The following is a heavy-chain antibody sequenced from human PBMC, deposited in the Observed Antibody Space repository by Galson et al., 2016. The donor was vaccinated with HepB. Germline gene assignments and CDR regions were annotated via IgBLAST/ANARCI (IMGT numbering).Heavy chain of an antibody. J-gene: IGHJ4*02. CDR1: GYTFTSFG. Sequence: SVKVSCKASGYTFTSFGISWVRQAPGQGLEWMGWISAYNGDTSYAQKLQGRVTMTTDISTSTAYMELRSLRSDDTAVYYCARDLGSIPTTIFFDYWGQGTLVTVSS. CDR2: ISAYNGDT. CDR3: ARDLGSIPTTIFFDY. D-gene: IGHD2-2*02. V-gene: IGHV1-18*01.